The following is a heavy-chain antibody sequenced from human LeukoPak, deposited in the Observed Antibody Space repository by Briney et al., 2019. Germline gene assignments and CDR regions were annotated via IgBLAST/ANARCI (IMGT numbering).Heavy chain of an antibody. Sequence: ASVKVSCKASGYTFTSYGISWVRQAPGQGLEWMGWISAYNGNTNYAQKLQGRVTMATDTSTSTAYMELRSLRSDDTAVYYCARDPYYDSSGYTYFAYGGQGTLVTVAS. J-gene: IGHJ4*02. CDR1: GYTFTSYG. CDR3: ARDPYYDSSGYTYFAY. CDR2: ISAYNGNT. V-gene: IGHV1-18*01. D-gene: IGHD3-22*01.